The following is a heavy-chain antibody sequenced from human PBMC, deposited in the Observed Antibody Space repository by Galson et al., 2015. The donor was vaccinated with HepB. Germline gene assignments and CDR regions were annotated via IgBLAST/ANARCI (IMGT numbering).Heavy chain of an antibody. V-gene: IGHV1-69-2*01. D-gene: IGHD1-26*01. CDR2: VDPEDGET. Sequence: VKVSCKVSGYTFTDYYMHWVQQAPGKGLEWMGLVDPEDGETIYAEKFQGRVTITADTSTDTAYMELSSLRSEDTAVYYCAIANSGSYYNSPFDYWGQGTLVTVSS. J-gene: IGHJ4*02. CDR1: GYTFTDYY. CDR3: AIANSGSYYNSPFDY.